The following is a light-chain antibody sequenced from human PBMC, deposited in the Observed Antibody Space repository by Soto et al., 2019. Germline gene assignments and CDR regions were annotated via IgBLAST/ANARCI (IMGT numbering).Light chain of an antibody. CDR3: QQQGHRPPWR. CDR2: GAS. Sequence: EVVWTQSPATLSLSPGERATLSCRASQNVRTFLDWYQQKPRQAPRLLIYGASNRATGIPARFSGSGSGTDFSLTISSLEPEYFAGYYCQQQGHRPPWRFGRGTRVEIQ. J-gene: IGKJ1*01. V-gene: IGKV3-11*01. CDR1: QNVRTF.